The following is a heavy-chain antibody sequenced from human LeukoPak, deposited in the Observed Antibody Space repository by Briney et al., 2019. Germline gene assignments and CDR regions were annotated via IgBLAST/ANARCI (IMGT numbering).Heavy chain of an antibody. J-gene: IGHJ4*02. CDR1: GGSISSGGYS. V-gene: IGHV4-30-2*01. CDR2: IYHSGST. Sequence: SQTLSLTCAVSGGSISSGGYSWSWIRQPPGKGLEWIGYIYHSGSTYYNPSLKSRVTISVDRSKHQFSLKLSSVTAADTAVYYCAREAIEKGFDYWGQGTLVTVSS. CDR3: AREAIEKGFDY.